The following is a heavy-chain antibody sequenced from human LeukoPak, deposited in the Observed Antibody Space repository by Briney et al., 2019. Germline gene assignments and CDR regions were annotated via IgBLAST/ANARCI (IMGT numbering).Heavy chain of an antibody. J-gene: IGHJ4*02. CDR3: ATYMKTGTLPTGLFDY. CDR2: ISSSSSYI. V-gene: IGHV3-21*01. CDR1: GFTFSRYT. D-gene: IGHD1-1*01. Sequence: GGSLRLSCAASGFTFSRYTMNWVRQAPGKGLEWVSSISSSSSYIYYADSVKGRFTISRDNAKNSLYLQMNSLRAEDTAVHYCATYMKTGTLPTGLFDYWGQGTLVTVSS.